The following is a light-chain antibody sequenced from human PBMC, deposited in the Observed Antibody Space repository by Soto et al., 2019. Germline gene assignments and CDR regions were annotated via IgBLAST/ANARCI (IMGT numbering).Light chain of an antibody. J-gene: IGKJ4*01. CDR2: DAS. V-gene: IGKV3-11*01. CDR3: QQRSNWPLT. Sequence: EIVLTQSPATLSLSPGERATLSCRASQSVSSYLAWYQQKPGQAPRLLIYDASNRATGIPARFSGSGSGTDFTLIISSLEPQDFAVYYCQQRSNWPLTFGGGTKVEIK. CDR1: QSVSSY.